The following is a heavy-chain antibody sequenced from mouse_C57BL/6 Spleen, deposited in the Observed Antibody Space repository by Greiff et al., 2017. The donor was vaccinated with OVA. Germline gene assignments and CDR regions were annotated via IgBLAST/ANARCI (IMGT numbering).Heavy chain of an antibody. CDR1: GYTFTDYY. CDR2: INPNNGGT. V-gene: IGHV1-26*01. CDR3: ARHYYYGTPYAMDY. J-gene: IGHJ4*01. D-gene: IGHD1-1*01. Sequence: EVQLQQSGPELVKPGASVKISCKASGYTFTDYYMNWVKQSHGKSLEWIGDINPNNGGTSYNQKFKGKATLTVDKSSSTAYMELRSLTSEDSAVYYCARHYYYGTPYAMDYWGQGTSVTVSS.